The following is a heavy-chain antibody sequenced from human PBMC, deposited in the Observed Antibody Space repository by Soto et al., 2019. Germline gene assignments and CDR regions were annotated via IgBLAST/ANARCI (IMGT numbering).Heavy chain of an antibody. CDR3: AIWPAAMRCDYYDYYMDV. V-gene: IGHV1-18*01. CDR1: GYTFTSFG. CDR2: ISGYNGNT. D-gene: IGHD2-2*01. Sequence: QVHLVQSGAEVKKPGASVKVSCKASGYTFTSFGFSWVRQAPGQGLEWMGWISGYNGNTNYEQKFQGRVTMTTDTSTSTAYMELRSLRSDETAVYYCAIWPAAMRCDYYDYYMDVWGKGTTVIVSS. J-gene: IGHJ6*03.